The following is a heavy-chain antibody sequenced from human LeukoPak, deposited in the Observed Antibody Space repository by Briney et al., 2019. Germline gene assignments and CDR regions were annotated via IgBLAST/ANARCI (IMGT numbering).Heavy chain of an antibody. Sequence: GGSLRLSCAASGFTFSSYAMSWVRQAPGTGLEWVSAISGSGGSTYYADSVKGRFTISRDNSKNTLYLQMNSLRAEDTAVYYCAKDFTVVVTAIVDYWGQGTLVTVSS. V-gene: IGHV3-23*01. D-gene: IGHD2-21*02. CDR1: GFTFSSYA. J-gene: IGHJ4*02. CDR2: ISGSGGST. CDR3: AKDFTVVVTAIVDY.